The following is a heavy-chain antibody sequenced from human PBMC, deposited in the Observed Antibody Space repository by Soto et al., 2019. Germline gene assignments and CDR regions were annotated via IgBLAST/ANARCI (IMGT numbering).Heavy chain of an antibody. CDR1: GFTFSDYY. Sequence: GGSLRLSCAASGFTFSDYYMSWTRQAPGKGLEWVSYISSSGSTIYYADSVKGRFTISRDNAKNSLYLQMNSLRAEDTAVYYCAREVSRLVPYFDYWGQGTLVTVSS. D-gene: IGHD6-19*01. V-gene: IGHV3-11*01. CDR3: AREVSRLVPYFDY. CDR2: ISSSGSTI. J-gene: IGHJ4*02.